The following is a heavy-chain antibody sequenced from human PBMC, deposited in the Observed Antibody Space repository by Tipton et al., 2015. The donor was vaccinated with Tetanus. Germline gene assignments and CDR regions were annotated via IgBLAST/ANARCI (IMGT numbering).Heavy chain of an antibody. CDR3: ARDRTSRGMDV. J-gene: IGHJ6*02. CDR2: IYYSGST. Sequence: TLSLTCTVSGGSISSYYWSWIRQPPGKGLEWIGYIYYSGSTNYNPSLKSRVTISVDTSKNQFSLKLSSVTAADTAVYYCARDRTSRGMDVWGQGTTVTVSS. V-gene: IGHV4-59*01. CDR1: GGSISSYY.